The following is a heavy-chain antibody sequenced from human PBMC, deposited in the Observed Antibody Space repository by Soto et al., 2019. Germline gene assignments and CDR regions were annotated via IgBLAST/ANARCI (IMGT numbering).Heavy chain of an antibody. CDR1: GFTFTSSA. V-gene: IGHV1-58*01. D-gene: IGHD2-8*01. J-gene: IGHJ6*02. CDR3: AAREGTVYAIDYYYYGMDV. CDR2: IVVGSGNT. Sequence: GASVKVSCKASGFTFTSSAVQWVRQARGQRLEWIGWIVVGSGNTNYAQEFQERVTITRDMSTSTAYMELSSLRSEDTAVYYCAAREGTVYAIDYYYYGMDVWGQGTTVTVSS.